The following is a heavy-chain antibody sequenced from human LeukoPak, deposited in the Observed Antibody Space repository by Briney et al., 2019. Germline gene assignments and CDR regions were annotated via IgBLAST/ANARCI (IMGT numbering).Heavy chain of an antibody. CDR1: GFTFSSYW. CDR2: IKQDGSEK. V-gene: IGHV3-7*01. Sequence: GGSLRLSCAASGFTFSSYWMSWVRQAPGKGLEWVANIKQDGSEKYYVDSVKGRFTISRDNARNSLYLQMNSLRAEDTAVYYCASAPAYGDYDDYWGPGTLVTVSS. CDR3: ASAPAYGDYDDY. D-gene: IGHD4-17*01. J-gene: IGHJ4*02.